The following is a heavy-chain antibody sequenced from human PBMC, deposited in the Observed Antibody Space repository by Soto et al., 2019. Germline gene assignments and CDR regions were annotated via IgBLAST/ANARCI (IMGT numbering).Heavy chain of an antibody. J-gene: IGHJ4*02. Sequence: QVQLVESGGGVVQPGRSLRLSCAASGFTFSNYGMHWARQAPGKGLEWVAGISYDGSNKYYADSVKGRFTISRDNSKNTLYLQMNSLRTLDTAVYYCAGGWYFFDYCGQGTLVTVSP. V-gene: IGHV3-30*03. CDR3: AGGWYFFDY. CDR1: GFTFSNYG. CDR2: ISYDGSNK. D-gene: IGHD6-19*01.